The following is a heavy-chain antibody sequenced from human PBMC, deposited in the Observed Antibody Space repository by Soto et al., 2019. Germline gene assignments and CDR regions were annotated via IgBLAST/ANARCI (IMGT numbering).Heavy chain of an antibody. CDR2: IIPILGIA. CDR1: GGTFSSYT. CDR3: ATVGRVVPRFDY. V-gene: IGHV1-69*02. D-gene: IGHD3-3*01. J-gene: IGHJ4*02. Sequence: GASVKVSCKASGGTFSSYTISWVRQAPGQGLEWMGRIIPILGIANYAQKFQGRVTITADKSTSTAYMELSSLRSEDTAVYYCATVGRVVPRFDYWGQGTLVTVSS.